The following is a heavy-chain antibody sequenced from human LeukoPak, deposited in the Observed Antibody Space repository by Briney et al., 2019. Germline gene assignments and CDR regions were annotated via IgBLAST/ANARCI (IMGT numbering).Heavy chain of an antibody. CDR2: IYTSGST. Sequence: SQTLSLTCTVSGGSISSGSYYWSWIRQPGGKGLEWIGRIYTSGSTNYNPSLKSRVTISVDTSKNQFSLKLSSVTAADTAVYYCASHPMYYYDSSGYGDYWGQGTLVTVSS. CDR1: GGSISSGSYY. D-gene: IGHD3-22*01. CDR3: ASHPMYYYDSSGYGDY. V-gene: IGHV4-61*02. J-gene: IGHJ4*02.